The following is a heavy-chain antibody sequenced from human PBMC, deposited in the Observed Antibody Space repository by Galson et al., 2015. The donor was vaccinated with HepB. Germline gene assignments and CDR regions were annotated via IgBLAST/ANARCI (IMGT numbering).Heavy chain of an antibody. J-gene: IGHJ4*02. D-gene: IGHD3-16*02. V-gene: IGHV4-4*07. Sequence: ETLSLTCTVSGGSISSYYWSWIRQPAGKGLEWIGRIYTSGSTNYNPSLKSRVTMSVDTSKNQFSLKLSSVTAADTAVYYCARGSLLRLGGLSSHPPFDYWGQGTLVTVSS. CDR1: GGSISSYY. CDR3: ARGSLLRLGGLSSHPPFDY. CDR2: IYTSGST.